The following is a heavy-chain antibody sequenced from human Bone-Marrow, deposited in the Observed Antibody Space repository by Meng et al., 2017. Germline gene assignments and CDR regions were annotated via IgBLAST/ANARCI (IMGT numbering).Heavy chain of an antibody. V-gene: IGHV4-34*01. CDR1: GASLSDYY. J-gene: IGHJ4*02. CDR3: ARDRGGYATFDN. CDR2: SNHRGNT. Sequence: QVQLHPGGAGLLKPSEPLSLTCAVYGASLSDYYWIWIRQPPGKGLQCIGESNHRGNTIYNPSLKSRVTISEDTSNNQFSLKLSSVTAADTAVYYCARDRGGYATFDNWGQGTLVTVSS. D-gene: IGHD5-12*01.